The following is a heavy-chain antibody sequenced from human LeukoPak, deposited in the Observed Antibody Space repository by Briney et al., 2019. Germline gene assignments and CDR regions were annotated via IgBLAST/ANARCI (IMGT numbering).Heavy chain of an antibody. CDR2: ISNNGGYT. CDR3: AKQLGYCSDGSCYFPY. Sequence: GGSLRLSCAASGFTFSSFAMSWVRQAPGKGLEWVSAISNNGGYTYYADSVQGRFTISRDNSKSTLCLQMNSLRAEDTAVYYCAKQLGYCSDGSCYFPYWGQGTLVTVSS. D-gene: IGHD2-15*01. V-gene: IGHV3-23*01. J-gene: IGHJ4*02. CDR1: GFTFSSFA.